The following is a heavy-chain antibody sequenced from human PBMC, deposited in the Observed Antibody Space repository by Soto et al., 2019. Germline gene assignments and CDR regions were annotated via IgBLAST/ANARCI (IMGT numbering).Heavy chain of an antibody. J-gene: IGHJ3*02. V-gene: IGHV3-23*01. CDR3: AKWLYCSGGNCFNDAFDI. CDR2: ISGSGGST. CDR1: GFTFSSYA. D-gene: IGHD2-15*01. Sequence: GGSLRLSCAASGFTFSSYAMTWVRQVPGKGLEWVSAISGSGGSTYYADSVKGRFTISRDNSKNTLYLQMNSLRAEDTAVYYCAKWLYCSGGNCFNDAFDIWGQGTMVTVSS.